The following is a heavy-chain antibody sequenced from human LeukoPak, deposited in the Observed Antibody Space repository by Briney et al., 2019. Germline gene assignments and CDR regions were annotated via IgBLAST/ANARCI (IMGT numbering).Heavy chain of an antibody. Sequence: GASVKVSCKASGYTFTSYYMHWVRQAPGQGLEWMGIINPSGGSTSYAQKFQGRVTMTRDTSTSTVYMELSSLRSEDTAVYYCARDGDTAMVTRDYYYYMDVWGKGTTVTVSS. D-gene: IGHD5-18*01. V-gene: IGHV1-46*01. CDR2: INPSGGST. CDR1: GYTFTSYY. J-gene: IGHJ6*03. CDR3: ARDGDTAMVTRDYYYYMDV.